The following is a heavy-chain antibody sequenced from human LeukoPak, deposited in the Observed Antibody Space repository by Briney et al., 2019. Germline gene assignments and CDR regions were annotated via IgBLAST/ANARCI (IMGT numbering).Heavy chain of an antibody. CDR1: GFTFSSYA. D-gene: IGHD4-23*01. V-gene: IGHV3-30-3*01. Sequence: GGSLRLSCAASGFTFSSYAMHWVRQAPGKGLEWVAVISYDGSNKYYADSVKGRFTISRDNSRNTFYLQMNSLRAEDTAIYYSAREDYADNSLGDLQHWGRGTLVTVSS. J-gene: IGHJ1*01. CDR3: AREDYADNSLGDLQH. CDR2: ISYDGSNK.